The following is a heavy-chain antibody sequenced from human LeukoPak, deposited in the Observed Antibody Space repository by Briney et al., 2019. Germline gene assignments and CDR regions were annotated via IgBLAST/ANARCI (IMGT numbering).Heavy chain of an antibody. J-gene: IGHJ5*02. CDR1: GGSISSYY. V-gene: IGHV4-59*01. CDR2: IYYSGST. CDR3: ARETSMNWFDP. Sequence: PSETLSLTCTVPGGSISSYYWSWIRQPPGKGLEWIGYIYYSGSTNYNPSLKSRVTISVDTSKNQFSLKLSSVTAADTAVYYCARETSMNWFDPWGQGTLVTVSS. D-gene: IGHD2/OR15-2a*01.